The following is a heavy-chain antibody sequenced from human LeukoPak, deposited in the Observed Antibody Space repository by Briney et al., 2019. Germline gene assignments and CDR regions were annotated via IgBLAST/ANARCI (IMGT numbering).Heavy chain of an antibody. V-gene: IGHV4-4*02. J-gene: IGHJ5*02. CDR2: IYHSGST. CDR3: ARSGDYRFDP. Sequence: SETLSLTCAVSGGSVSDSNWWTWVRQPPGKGLEWIAEIYHSGSTNYNPSLKSRVTISVDKSKNRFSLNLWSLTAADTAVYYCARSGDYRFDPWGQGALVTVSS. CDR1: GGSVSDSNW. D-gene: IGHD7-27*01.